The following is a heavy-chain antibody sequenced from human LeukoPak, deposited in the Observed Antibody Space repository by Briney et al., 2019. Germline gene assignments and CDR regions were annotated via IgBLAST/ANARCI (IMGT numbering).Heavy chain of an antibody. V-gene: IGHV3-30*02. Sequence: GGSLRLSCAASGFTFSSYGMHWVRQAPGKGLEWVAFIRYEGSSKYYADSVKGRFSISRDNSKNTLYLQMDSLRPDDTAVYYCAKDLLRDRWFGESWGQGTLVTVSS. CDR1: GFTFSSYG. J-gene: IGHJ4*02. CDR2: IRYEGSSK. D-gene: IGHD3-10*01. CDR3: AKDLLRDRWFGES.